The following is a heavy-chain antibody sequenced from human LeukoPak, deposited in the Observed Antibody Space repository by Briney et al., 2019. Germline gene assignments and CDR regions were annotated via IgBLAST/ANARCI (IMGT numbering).Heavy chain of an antibody. Sequence: GGSLRLPCAASGFTFSSYSMNWVRQAPGKGLEWVSYISSSSSTIYYADSVKGRFTISRDNAKNSLYLQMNSLRAEDTAVYYCAREGSLTYWGQGTLVTVSS. CDR2: ISSSSSTI. CDR3: AREGSLTY. CDR1: GFTFSSYS. V-gene: IGHV3-48*01. J-gene: IGHJ4*02.